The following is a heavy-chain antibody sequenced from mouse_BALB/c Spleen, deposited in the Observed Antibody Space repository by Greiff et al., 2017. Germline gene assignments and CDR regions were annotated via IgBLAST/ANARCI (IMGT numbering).Heavy chain of an antibody. Sequence: EVKLEESGPGLVKPSQSLSLTCSVTGYSITSGYYWNWIRQFPGNKLEWMGYISYDGSNNYNPSLKNRISITRDTSKNQFFLKLNSVTTEDTATYYCARVGYYGSSYDFDYWGQGTTLTVSS. D-gene: IGHD1-1*01. CDR2: ISYDGSN. V-gene: IGHV3-6*02. CDR3: ARVGYYGSSYDFDY. J-gene: IGHJ2*01. CDR1: GYSITSGYY.